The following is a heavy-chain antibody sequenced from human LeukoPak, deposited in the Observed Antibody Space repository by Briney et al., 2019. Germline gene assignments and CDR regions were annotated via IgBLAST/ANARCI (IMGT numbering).Heavy chain of an antibody. Sequence: SETLSLTCTVSGGSISSYYWSWIRQPPGKGLGWIGYIYYSGSTNYNPSLKSRVTISVDTSKNQFSLKLSSVTAADTAVYYCARDRHTYYYYYGMDVWGQGTTVTVSS. CDR3: ARDRHTYYYYYGMDV. CDR2: IYYSGST. J-gene: IGHJ6*02. V-gene: IGHV4-59*01. CDR1: GGSISSYY. D-gene: IGHD2-21*01.